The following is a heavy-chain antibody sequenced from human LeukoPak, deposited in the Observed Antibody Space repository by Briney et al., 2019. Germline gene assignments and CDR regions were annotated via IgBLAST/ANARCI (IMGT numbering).Heavy chain of an antibody. CDR2: IRYDGSDK. CDR1: GFTFNRYA. Sequence: GGSLRLSCAASGFTFNRYAMHWVRQAPGKGLEWVAFIRYDGSDKYYADSVKGRFTISRDNSKNTLYLQMNSLRAEDTAVYYCAKDEGGIAMIEPNYYFDYWGQGTLVPVSS. J-gene: IGHJ4*02. D-gene: IGHD3-22*01. V-gene: IGHV3-30*02. CDR3: AKDEGGIAMIEPNYYFDY.